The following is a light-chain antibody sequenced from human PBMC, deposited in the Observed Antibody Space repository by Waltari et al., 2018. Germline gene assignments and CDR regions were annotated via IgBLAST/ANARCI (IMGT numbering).Light chain of an antibody. V-gene: IGLV2-14*03. Sequence: QSALTQPASVSGSPGQSITISCTGTSGDIGGYNYVSWYQQHPGKAPKVMMYDVIKRPSGVSNRFSGSKSGNTASLTISGLQADDEADYYCTSYESGGTWVFGGGTKVTV. J-gene: IGLJ3*02. CDR2: DVI. CDR1: SGDIGGYNY. CDR3: TSYESGGTWV.